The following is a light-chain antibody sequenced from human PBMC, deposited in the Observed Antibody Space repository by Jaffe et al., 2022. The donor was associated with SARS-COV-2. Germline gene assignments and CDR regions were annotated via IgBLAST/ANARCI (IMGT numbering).Light chain of an antibody. V-gene: IGKV1-39*01. CDR1: QSISSY. Sequence: DIQMTQSPSSLSASVGDRVTITCRASQSISSYLNWYQQKPGKAPNLLISAASSLQSGVPSRFSGGGSGTDFTLTISSLQPEDFATYYCQQSYSTPYTFGQGTKLGIK. J-gene: IGKJ2*01. CDR3: QQSYSTPYT. CDR2: AAS.